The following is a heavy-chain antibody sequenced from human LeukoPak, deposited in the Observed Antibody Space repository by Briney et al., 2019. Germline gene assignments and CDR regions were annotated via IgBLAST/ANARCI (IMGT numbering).Heavy chain of an antibody. Sequence: GGSLRLSCAASGFTVSSNYMSWVRQAPGKGLEWVSVIYSGGSTYYADSVKGRFTISRDNSKNTLYLQMNSLRAEDTAVYYCAKSQRAARPADYWGQGTLVTVSS. CDR3: AKSQRAARPADY. D-gene: IGHD6-6*01. V-gene: IGHV3-53*01. CDR2: IYSGGST. CDR1: GFTVSSNY. J-gene: IGHJ4*02.